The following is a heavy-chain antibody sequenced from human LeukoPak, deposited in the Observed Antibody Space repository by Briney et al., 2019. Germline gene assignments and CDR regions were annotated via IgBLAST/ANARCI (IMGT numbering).Heavy chain of an antibody. CDR3: ARQSMLSSGWYDY. CDR2: IYYSGST. CDR1: GGSISSYY. Sequence: PSETLSLTCTVSGGSISSYYWSWIRQPPGKGLEWIGYIYYSGSTNYNPSLKSRFTISVDTSKNQFSLKLSSVTAADTAVYYCARQSMLSSGWYDYWGQGTLVTVSS. D-gene: IGHD6-19*01. J-gene: IGHJ4*02. V-gene: IGHV4-59*08.